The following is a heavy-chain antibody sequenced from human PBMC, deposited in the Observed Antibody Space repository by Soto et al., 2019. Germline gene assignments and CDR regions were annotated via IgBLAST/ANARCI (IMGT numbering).Heavy chain of an antibody. D-gene: IGHD2-2*01. J-gene: IGHJ3*02. CDR3: ARMVCSITSCCLLYGDDAFDI. Sequence: ASVKVSCKASGYTFTGYYMHWVRQAPGQGLEWMGWINPNSGGTNYAQKFQGWVTMTRDTSISTAYMELSRLRSDDTAVYYCARMVCSITSCCLLYGDDAFDIWGQGKMVTVSS. CDR2: INPNSGGT. V-gene: IGHV1-2*04. CDR1: GYTFTGYY.